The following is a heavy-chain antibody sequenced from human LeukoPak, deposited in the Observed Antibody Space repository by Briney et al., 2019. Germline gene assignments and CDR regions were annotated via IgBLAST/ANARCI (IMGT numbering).Heavy chain of an antibody. CDR1: GFSFRSYW. J-gene: IGHJ4*02. V-gene: IGHV3-7*01. D-gene: IGHD5-24*01. CDR3: ANGLSRDDQNSRLY. Sequence: GGSLRLSCAASGFSFRSYWMSWVRQAPGKGLEWVANIKQDGIEKYYVDSVKGRFTISRDNAKNSLYLQMNSLRAEDTAVYYCANGLSRDDQNSRLYWGQGTLVTVSS. CDR2: IKQDGIEK.